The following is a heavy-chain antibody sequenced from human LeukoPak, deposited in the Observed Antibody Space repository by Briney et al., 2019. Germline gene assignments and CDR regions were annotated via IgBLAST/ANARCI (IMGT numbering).Heavy chain of an antibody. D-gene: IGHD2-21*02. V-gene: IGHV3-11*04. Sequence: GGSLRLSCEASGFTFSDPYMSWIRQAPGKGLECLSYISGSGTDINYADSVRGRFTISRDNAKNLLYLQMNDLRLEDTAVYYCARDVFVVVTAVNDYWGQGTLVTVSS. CDR1: GFTFSDPY. CDR2: ISGSGTDI. CDR3: ARDVFVVVTAVNDY. J-gene: IGHJ4*02.